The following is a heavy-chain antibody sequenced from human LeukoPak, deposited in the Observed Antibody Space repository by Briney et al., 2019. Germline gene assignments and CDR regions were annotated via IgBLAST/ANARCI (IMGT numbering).Heavy chain of an antibody. CDR3: ARGYDSSLFDY. J-gene: IGHJ4*02. Sequence: PSETLSLTCTVSGYSISSGYYWRWIRQPPVKGLEWIGSIYHSGSTYYNPSLKSRVTISVDTSKNQFSLKLSSVTAADTAVYYCARGYDSSLFDYWGQGTLVTVSS. CDR1: GYSISSGYY. CDR2: IYHSGST. V-gene: IGHV4-38-2*02. D-gene: IGHD3-22*01.